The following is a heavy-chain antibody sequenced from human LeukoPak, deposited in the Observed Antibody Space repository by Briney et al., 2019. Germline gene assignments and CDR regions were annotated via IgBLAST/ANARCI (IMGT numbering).Heavy chain of an antibody. D-gene: IGHD4-11*01. CDR3: ARVSDYTHWFDP. V-gene: IGHV3-30*02. CDR2: IRRDGDVI. J-gene: IGHJ5*02. CDR1: GFTFSSFG. Sequence: TGGSLRLSCEASGFTFSSFGMHWVRQAPGKGLEWVAFIRRDGDVIYYADSVKGRFTISRDNSKNTLYLQMNSLRAEDTAVYYCARVSDYTHWFDPWGQGTLVTVSS.